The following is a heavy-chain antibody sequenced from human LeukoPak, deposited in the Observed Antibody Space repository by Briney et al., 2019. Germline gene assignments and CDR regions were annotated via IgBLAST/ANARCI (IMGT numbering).Heavy chain of an antibody. D-gene: IGHD3-22*01. J-gene: IGHJ4*02. CDR3: ASYYYDSSGYLDY. Sequence: GGSLRLSCAASSFTFSSYAMHWVRQAPGKGLEWVAVISYDGSNKYYADSVRGRFTISRDNSKNTLYLQMNSLRAEDTAVYYCASYYYDSSGYLDYWGQGTLVTVSS. CDR2: ISYDGSNK. CDR1: SFTFSSYA. V-gene: IGHV3-30-3*01.